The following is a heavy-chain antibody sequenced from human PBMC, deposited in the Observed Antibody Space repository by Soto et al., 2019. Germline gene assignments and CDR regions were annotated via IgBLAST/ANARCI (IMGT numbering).Heavy chain of an antibody. V-gene: IGHV3-23*01. CDR1: GFTFSSYA. CDR3: AKGRGQNWNLDY. Sequence: EVQLLECGGGSVQPGGSLRLSCAASGFTFSSYAMHWVRRPPGKGLEWVSSISGSGGTAYYADSVKGRFSISRDSLVNTLYLQMNSLIAEETAVYYCAKGRGQNWNLDYWGQGTLVTVSP. D-gene: IGHD1-1*01. CDR2: ISGSGGTA. J-gene: IGHJ4*02.